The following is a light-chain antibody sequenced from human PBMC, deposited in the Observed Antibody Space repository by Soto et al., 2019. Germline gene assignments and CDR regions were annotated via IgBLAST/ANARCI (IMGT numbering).Light chain of an antibody. Sequence: VLTQSPSSLAVSLGERATVNCRSSQSVLDNSTNKSYLAWYQKKPGHPPKLLVHWASVREAGVPDRFSSGGSGTDFTLTISSLQAEDEAVYYCHQYYTTPQTFGQGTQLEIK. CDR3: HQYYTTPQT. CDR1: QSVLDNSTNKSY. CDR2: WAS. J-gene: IGKJ2*01. V-gene: IGKV4-1*01.